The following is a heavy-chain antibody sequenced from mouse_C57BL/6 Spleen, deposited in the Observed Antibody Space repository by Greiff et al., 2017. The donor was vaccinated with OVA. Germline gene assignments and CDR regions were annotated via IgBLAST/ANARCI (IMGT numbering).Heavy chain of an antibody. Sequence: EVQLVESGAELVRPGASVKLSCTASGFNIKDDYMHWVKQRPEQGLEWIGWIDPENGDTEYASKFQGKATITADTSSNTAYLQLSSLTSEDTAVYYCTTNRLAYWGQGTLVTVSA. D-gene: IGHD2-4*01. CDR3: TTNRLAY. CDR2: IDPENGDT. V-gene: IGHV14-4*01. J-gene: IGHJ3*01. CDR1: GFNIKDDY.